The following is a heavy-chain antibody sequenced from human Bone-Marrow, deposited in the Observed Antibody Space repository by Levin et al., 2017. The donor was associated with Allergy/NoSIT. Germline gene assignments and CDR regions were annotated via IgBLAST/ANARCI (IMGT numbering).Heavy chain of an antibody. Sequence: ASVKVSCKASGYTFTSYGISWVRQAPGQGLEWMGWISAYNGNTNYAQKLQGRVTMTTDTSTSTAYMELRSLRSDDTAVYYCARTYYYDSSGYYDYWGQGTLVTVSS. D-gene: IGHD3-22*01. CDR1: GYTFTSYG. V-gene: IGHV1-18*01. J-gene: IGHJ4*02. CDR2: ISAYNGNT. CDR3: ARTYYYDSSGYYDY.